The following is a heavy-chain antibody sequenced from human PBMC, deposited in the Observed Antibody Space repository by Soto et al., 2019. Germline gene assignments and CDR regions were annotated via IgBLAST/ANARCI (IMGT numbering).Heavy chain of an antibody. D-gene: IGHD5-12*01. Sequence: QLQLQESGSGLVKPSQTLSLTCAVSGGSISSGGYSWSWIRQPPGKGLEWIGYIYHSGSTYYNPSTKCRGTISVHRSKNQFSLKLSSVTAADTAVYYCARRRGFPYYYGMDVWGQGTTVTVSS. CDR3: ARRRGFPYYYGMDV. V-gene: IGHV4-30-2*01. CDR1: GGSISSGGYS. CDR2: IYHSGST. J-gene: IGHJ6*02.